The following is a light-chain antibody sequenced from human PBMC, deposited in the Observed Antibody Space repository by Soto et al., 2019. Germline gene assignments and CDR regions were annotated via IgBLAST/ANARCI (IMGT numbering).Light chain of an antibody. V-gene: IGKV3-20*01. CDR1: QGISSSF. CDR2: GAS. J-gene: IGKJ5*01. CDR3: QHYGSSPPTT. Sequence: EIVLTQSPGTLSLSPGERATLSCRASQGISSSFLAWYQQKPGQAPRLLIYGASSRVAGTPDRFSGSGSGADFTLTISRLEPEFFAVYYCQHYGSSPPTTLGLGTRLEIK.